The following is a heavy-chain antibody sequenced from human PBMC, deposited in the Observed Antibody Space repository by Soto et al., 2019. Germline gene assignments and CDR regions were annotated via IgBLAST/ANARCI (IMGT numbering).Heavy chain of an antibody. J-gene: IGHJ4*02. V-gene: IGHV3-9*01. CDR3: AKDISGGYTTGWSFFDY. D-gene: IGHD2-8*02. CDR1: GFTHGDYA. Sequence: PGGSLRLSGAASGFTHGDYALHWIRQAPGNGLEWVAGISSYSGSIGYAESVKGRFTVTRDKAKNSVYLEMNNLRHEDTALYYCAKDISGGYTTGWSFFDYWGQGALVTVSS. CDR2: ISSYSGSI.